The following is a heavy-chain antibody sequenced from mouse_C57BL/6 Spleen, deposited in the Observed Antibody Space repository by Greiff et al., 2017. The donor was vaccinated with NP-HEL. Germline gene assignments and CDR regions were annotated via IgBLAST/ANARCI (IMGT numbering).Heavy chain of an antibody. CDR3: ASSIYYGNYYAMDY. CDR1: GFTFSDYG. D-gene: IGHD2-1*01. Sequence: EVKLVESGGGLVKPGGSLKLSCAASGFTFSDYGMHWVRQAPEKGLEWVAYISSGSSTIYYADTVKGRFTISRDNAKNTLFLQMTSLRSEDTAMYYWASSIYYGNYYAMDYWGQGTSVTVSS. J-gene: IGHJ4*01. V-gene: IGHV5-17*01. CDR2: ISSGSSTI.